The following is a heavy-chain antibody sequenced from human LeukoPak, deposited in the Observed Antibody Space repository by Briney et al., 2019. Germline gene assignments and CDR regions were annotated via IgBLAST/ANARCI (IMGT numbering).Heavy chain of an antibody. J-gene: IGHJ3*01. Sequence: GGSLRLSCAASGFTFSTYAMSWVRQAPGKGLEWVSAITGSGGETWNADSVRGRFTISRDNSRNTVLLQMNNLRPEDTALYYCARDRRFPDDILDVWGQGTMVTVSS. V-gene: IGHV3-23*01. CDR3: ARDRRFPDDILDV. CDR2: ITGSGGET. D-gene: IGHD2-15*01. CDR1: GFTFSTYA.